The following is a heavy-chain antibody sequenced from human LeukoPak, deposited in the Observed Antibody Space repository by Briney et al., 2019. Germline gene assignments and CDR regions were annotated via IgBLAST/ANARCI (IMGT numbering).Heavy chain of an antibody. D-gene: IGHD3-22*01. CDR1: GFTFDDYA. CDR2: IIWNSGSI. Sequence: RGGSLRLSCAASGFTFDDYAMHWVGPAPGKGLEWVSGIIWNSGSIGYADSVKGRFTISRDNSKNTLYLQMNSLRAEDTAVYYCATEGSSGYYLDYWGQGTLVTVSS. CDR3: ATEGSSGYYLDY. J-gene: IGHJ4*02. V-gene: IGHV3-9*01.